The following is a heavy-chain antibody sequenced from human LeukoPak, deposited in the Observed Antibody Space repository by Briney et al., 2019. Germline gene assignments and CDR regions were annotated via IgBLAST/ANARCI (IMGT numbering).Heavy chain of an antibody. Sequence: GGSLRLSCAASGFTFSSYWMSWVRQAPGKGLEWVANIKQDGSEKYYVDSVKGRFTISRDNAKNSLYLQMNSLRAEDTAVYYCARPSTSNWGSPWFDPWGQGTLVTVPS. CDR2: IKQDGSEK. CDR1: GFTFSSYW. V-gene: IGHV3-7*01. CDR3: ARPSTSNWGSPWFDP. J-gene: IGHJ5*02. D-gene: IGHD7-27*01.